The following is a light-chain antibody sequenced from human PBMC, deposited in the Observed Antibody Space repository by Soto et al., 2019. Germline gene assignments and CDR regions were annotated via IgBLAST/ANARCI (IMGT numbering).Light chain of an antibody. J-gene: IGKJ5*01. Sequence: DIVLSQSPGTVSLTPEDRATLSCRASATVTGKYLAWYQQKAGQAPRLLIFAASNRATGLPARFSGSGSGTEFTLTINSLQAEECAVYYCQQYYYWPRTVGQGTRLAIK. V-gene: IGKV3-15*01. CDR2: AAS. CDR1: ATVTGK. CDR3: QQYYYWPRT.